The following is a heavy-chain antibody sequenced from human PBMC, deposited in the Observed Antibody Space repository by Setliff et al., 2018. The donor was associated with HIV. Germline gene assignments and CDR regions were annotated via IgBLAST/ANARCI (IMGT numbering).Heavy chain of an antibody. Sequence: PSETLSLTCAVSGGSISSNWWSWVRQSPGKGLEWIGSIYNSGNTYYNPSLKSRVSISVDTSKRQFSLKLTSVTAGDSALYYCARRRGQKATGWYYFDFWGQGALVTVSS. D-gene: IGHD6-19*01. CDR1: GGSISSNW. V-gene: IGHV4-39*01. J-gene: IGHJ4*02. CDR3: ARRRGQKATGWYYFDF. CDR2: IYNSGNT.